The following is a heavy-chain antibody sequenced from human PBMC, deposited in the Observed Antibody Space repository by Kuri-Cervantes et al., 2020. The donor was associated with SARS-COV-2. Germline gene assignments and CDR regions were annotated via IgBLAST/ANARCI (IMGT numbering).Heavy chain of an antibody. CDR2: ISDSGVST. J-gene: IGHJ4*02. CDR1: GFTFSSYA. V-gene: IGHV3-23*01. CDR3: ARGRGCCSGGSGAEV. D-gene: IGHD2-15*01. Sequence: GGSLRLPWSASGFTFSSYAMHWFRQAPGKGRKWVSAISDSGVSTYYADSVKGRFTISRDNSKNRLYLEMNTLRYRATAVDYCARGRGCCSGGSGAEVWGQGTLVTVSS.